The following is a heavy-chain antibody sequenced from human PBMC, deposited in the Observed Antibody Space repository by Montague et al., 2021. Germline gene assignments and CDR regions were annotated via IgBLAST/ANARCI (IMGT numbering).Heavy chain of an antibody. Sequence: QSGAEVKKSGESLKISCRGSGYNFADYWVGWVRQMPGKGLEWMGIIYPGDSDTKYSPSFQGQVTISVDKSINTAFLQWSRLKASDTATYYCARSSGGWYYWGQGTLVTVSS. CDR3: ARSSGGWYY. J-gene: IGHJ4*02. V-gene: IGHV5-51*01. CDR1: GYNFADYW. CDR2: IYPGDSDT. D-gene: IGHD6-19*01.